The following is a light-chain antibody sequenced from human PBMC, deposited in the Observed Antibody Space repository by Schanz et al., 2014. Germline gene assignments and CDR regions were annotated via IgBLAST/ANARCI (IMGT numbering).Light chain of an antibody. CDR3: ETCDTYFYCG. V-gene: IGLV4-69*01. CDR2: LNNDGSH. J-gene: IGLJ2*01. Sequence: QPVLTQSPSASASLGASVKLTCTLSSGHSNYAIAWHQQQPEKGPRYLMRLNNDGSHSKGDGIPDRFSGSSSGAERYLTISSLQSEDEADYYCETCDTYFYCGFGGGTKLTVL. CDR1: SGHSNYA.